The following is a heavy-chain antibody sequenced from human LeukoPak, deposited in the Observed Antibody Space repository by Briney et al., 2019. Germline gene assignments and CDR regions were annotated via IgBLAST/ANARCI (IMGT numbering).Heavy chain of an antibody. CDR1: GFIFSSYS. Sequence: GGSLRLSCAASGFIFSSYSMNWVRQAPGKGLEWVSSISSSSRHIYYADSVKGRFTISRDDAKNTLYLQMNSLRAEDTAVYYCARAGYYYDSSGYDAFDIWGQGTMVTVSS. J-gene: IGHJ3*02. CDR2: ISSSSRHI. CDR3: ARAGYYYDSSGYDAFDI. D-gene: IGHD3-22*01. V-gene: IGHV3-21*01.